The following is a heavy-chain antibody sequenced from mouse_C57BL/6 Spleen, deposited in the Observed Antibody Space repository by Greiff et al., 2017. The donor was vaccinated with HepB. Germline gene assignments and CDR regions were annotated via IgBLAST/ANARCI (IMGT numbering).Heavy chain of an antibody. J-gene: IGHJ4*01. CDR2: INPNTGGT. Sequence: EVQLQQSGPELVKPGASVKMSCKASGYTFTDYNMHWVKQSHGKSLERIGYINPNTGGTSYNQKFKGKATLTVNKSSSTADRELRSLTSGDSAVYYWTRFRDSSHYYAMDYWGQGTSVTVSS. D-gene: IGHD1-1*01. CDR3: TRFRDSSHYYAMDY. CDR1: GYTFTDYN. V-gene: IGHV1-22*01.